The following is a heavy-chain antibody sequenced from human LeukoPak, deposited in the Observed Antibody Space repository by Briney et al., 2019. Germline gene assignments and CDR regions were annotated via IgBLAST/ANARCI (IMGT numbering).Heavy chain of an antibody. J-gene: IGHJ3*02. D-gene: IGHD5-24*01. CDR1: GFTFSSYS. V-gene: IGHV3-9*01. CDR3: AKDTVEMATIGDAFDI. CDR2: ISWNSGSI. Sequence: GGSLRLSRAASGFTFSSYSMNWVRQAPGKGLEWVSGISWNSGSIGYADSVKGRFTISRDNAKNSLYLQMNSLRAEDTALYYCAKDTVEMATIGDAFDIWGQGTMVTVSS.